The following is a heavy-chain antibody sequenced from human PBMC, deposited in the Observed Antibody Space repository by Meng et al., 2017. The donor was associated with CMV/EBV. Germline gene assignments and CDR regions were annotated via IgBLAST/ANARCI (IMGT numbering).Heavy chain of an antibody. CDR3: AIYFYDYAMDV. J-gene: IGHJ6*02. CDR1: GGSFNNYY. CDR2: INHSGST. V-gene: IGHV4-34*01. Sequence: GSLRLSCVIYGGSFNNYYWNWIRQPPGKGLEWIGEINHSGSTNYNPSLKSQVTVSVDTSKNQFSLRLSSVTAADTAVYYCAIYFYDYAMDVWGQGTTVTVSS.